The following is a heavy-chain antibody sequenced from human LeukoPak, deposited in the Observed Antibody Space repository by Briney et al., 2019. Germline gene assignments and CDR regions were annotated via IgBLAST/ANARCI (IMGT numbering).Heavy chain of an antibody. CDR3: ARLLSSGVSYYFDY. CDR2: IYYSGST. D-gene: IGHD3-22*01. V-gene: IGHV4-59*08. CDR1: GDSINSHY. J-gene: IGHJ4*02. Sequence: PSETLSLTCTVSGDSINSHYWSWIRQPPRKGLEWIGYIYYSGSTYYNPSLKSRITISVDTSKNQFSLKLSSVTAADTAMYYCARLLSSGVSYYFDYWGQGTLVTVSS.